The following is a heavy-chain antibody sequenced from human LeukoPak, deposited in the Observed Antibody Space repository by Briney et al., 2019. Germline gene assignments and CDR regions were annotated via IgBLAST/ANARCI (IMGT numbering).Heavy chain of an antibody. D-gene: IGHD5-18*01. CDR2: ISAYNGNT. J-gene: IGHJ4*02. V-gene: IGHV1-18*01. CDR1: GYTFTSYG. CDR3: ARGRGYSYGYSYADY. Sequence: ASVTVSCKASGYTFTSYGISWVRQAPGQGLEWMGWISAYNGNTNYAQKLQGRVTMTTDTSTSTAYMELRSLRAEDTAVYYCARGRGYSYGYSYADYWGQGTLVTVSS.